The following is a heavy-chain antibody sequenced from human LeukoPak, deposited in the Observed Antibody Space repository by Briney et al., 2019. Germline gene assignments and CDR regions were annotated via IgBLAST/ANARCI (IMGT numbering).Heavy chain of an antibody. D-gene: IGHD3-3*01. CDR2: INTNTGNP. Sequence: GASVKVSCKASGYTFTSYAMNWVRQAPGQGLEWMGWINTNTGNPTYAQGFTGRFVFSLDTSVSTAYLQISSLKAEDTAVYYCVRAPITIFGVVIMLYGMDVWGQGTTVTVSS. J-gene: IGHJ6*02. CDR3: VRAPITIFGVVIMLYGMDV. CDR1: GYTFTSYA. V-gene: IGHV7-4-1*02.